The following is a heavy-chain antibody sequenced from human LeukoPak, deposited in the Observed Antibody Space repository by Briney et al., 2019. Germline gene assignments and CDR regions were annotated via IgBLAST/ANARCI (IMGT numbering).Heavy chain of an antibody. D-gene: IGHD6-19*01. CDR3: ARRLNPGIAVAGALRY. CDR2: INAGNGNT. V-gene: IGHV1-3*01. Sequence: GASVKVSCKASGYTFTSYAMHWVRQAPGQRLEWMGWINAGNGNTKYSQKFQGRVTITRDTSASTAYMELSSLRSEDTAVYYCARRLNPGIAVAGALRYWGQGTLVTVSS. CDR1: GYTFTSYA. J-gene: IGHJ4*02.